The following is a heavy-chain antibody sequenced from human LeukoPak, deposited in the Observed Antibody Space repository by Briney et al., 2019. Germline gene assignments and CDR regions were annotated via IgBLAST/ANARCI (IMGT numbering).Heavy chain of an antibody. D-gene: IGHD3-10*01. CDR2: SDWDDDK. CDR1: GFSLSTTGMR. V-gene: IGHV2-70*04. CDR3: GRMTSYGSGFDP. Sequence: SGPALVKPTQTLTLTCTFSGFSLSTTGMRVSWIRQPPGKALEWLARSDWDDDKFYSTSLKTRLTISKDTSKNQVVLTMTNMDPVDTATYYCGRMTSYGSGFDPWGQGTLVTVSS. J-gene: IGHJ5*02.